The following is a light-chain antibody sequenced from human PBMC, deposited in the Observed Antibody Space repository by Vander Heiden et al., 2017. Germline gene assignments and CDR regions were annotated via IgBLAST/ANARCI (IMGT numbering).Light chain of an antibody. CDR2: QDS. V-gene: IGLV3-1*01. Sequence: SYELTQPPSVSFSPGQTASITCSGDKLGDKYACWYQQKPGQSPVLVIYQDSKRPSGIPERFSGSNSGNTATLTISGTQAMDEADYYCQAWDSSTGVFGGGTKLTVL. CDR1: KLGDKY. J-gene: IGLJ2*01. CDR3: QAWDSSTGV.